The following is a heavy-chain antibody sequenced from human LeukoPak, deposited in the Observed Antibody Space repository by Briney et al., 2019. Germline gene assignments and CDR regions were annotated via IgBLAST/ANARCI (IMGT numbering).Heavy chain of an antibody. Sequence: SETLSLTCTVSGGSISSYYWSWIRQPPGKGLEWIGYIYYSGSTNYNPSLKSRVTISVDTSKNQFSLKLSSVTAADTALYYCGRAGSFSPIEYWGQGTLVTVSS. D-gene: IGHD2/OR15-2a*01. CDR1: GGSISSYY. J-gene: IGHJ4*02. CDR3: GRAGSFSPIEY. V-gene: IGHV4-59*08. CDR2: IYYSGST.